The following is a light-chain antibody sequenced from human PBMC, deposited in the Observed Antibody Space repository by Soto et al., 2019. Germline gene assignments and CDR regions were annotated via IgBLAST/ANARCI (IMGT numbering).Light chain of an antibody. CDR2: DNS. Sequence: QSVLTQPPSVSAAPGQKGTISCSGSSSNIGDNYVSWYQQLPGTAPKLLIYDNSKRPSGIPDRFSGSKSGTSATLGITGLQTGDEANYYCGTWDSSLSAVVFGGGTKVTVL. CDR3: GTWDSSLSAVV. CDR1: SSNIGDNY. J-gene: IGLJ2*01. V-gene: IGLV1-51*01.